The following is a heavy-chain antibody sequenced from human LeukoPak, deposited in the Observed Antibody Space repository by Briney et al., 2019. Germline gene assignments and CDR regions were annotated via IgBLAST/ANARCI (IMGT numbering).Heavy chain of an antibody. CDR3: ARHLIREEYSSSSIGFDP. D-gene: IGHD6-6*01. CDR2: LYYSGST. Sequence: SDPLSLPCTLSGRPLSSYYGIWLREPPGKGLVWFGYLYYSGSTNYNPSLKSRVTISRDAPKNDLSLNVMSVTAADTAVYYCARHLIREEYSSSSIGFDPWGQGTLVTVSS. V-gene: IGHV4-59*08. CDR1: GRPLSSYY. J-gene: IGHJ5*02.